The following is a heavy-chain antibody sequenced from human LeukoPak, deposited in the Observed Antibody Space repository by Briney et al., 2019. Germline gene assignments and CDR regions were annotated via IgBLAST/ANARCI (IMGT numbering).Heavy chain of an antibody. V-gene: IGHV1-69*13. CDR3: ARGVENYYYGMDV. CDR1: GGTFSSYA. Sequence: ASVKVSCKASGGTFSSYAISWVRQAPGQGLEWMGGIIPIFGTANYAQKFQGRVTTTADESTSTAYMELSSLRSEDTAVYYCARGVENYYYGMDVWGKGTTVTVSS. J-gene: IGHJ6*04. CDR2: IIPIFGTA.